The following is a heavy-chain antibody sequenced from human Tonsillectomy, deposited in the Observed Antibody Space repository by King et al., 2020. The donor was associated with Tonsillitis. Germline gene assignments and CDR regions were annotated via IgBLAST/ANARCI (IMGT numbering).Heavy chain of an antibody. CDR1: GGSISRYY. D-gene: IGHD3-3*01. Sequence: VQLQESGPGLVKPSETLSLTCIVSGGSISRYYWSWIRQSPGKGLEWIGYIDYSGSTNYNPSLNSRVTISVDTSKNQSSLKVSSVTAADTAVYYCARDFGDFWSGNWFDPWGQGTLVTVSS. CDR2: IDYSGST. V-gene: IGHV4-59*01. J-gene: IGHJ5*02. CDR3: ARDFGDFWSGNWFDP.